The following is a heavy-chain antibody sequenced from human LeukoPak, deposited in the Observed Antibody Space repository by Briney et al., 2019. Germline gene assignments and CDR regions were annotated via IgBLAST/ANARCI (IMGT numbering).Heavy chain of an antibody. J-gene: IGHJ6*03. D-gene: IGHD3-22*01. CDR3: ASSRGYYYDRWYYMDV. Sequence: PGGSLRLSCAASGFTFSSYWMSWVRQAPGKGLEWVANIKQDGSEEYYVDSVKGRFTISRDNAKNSLYLQMNSLRAEDTAVYYCASSRGYYYDRWYYMDVWGKGTTVTVSS. CDR1: GFTFSSYW. V-gene: IGHV3-7*01. CDR2: IKQDGSEE.